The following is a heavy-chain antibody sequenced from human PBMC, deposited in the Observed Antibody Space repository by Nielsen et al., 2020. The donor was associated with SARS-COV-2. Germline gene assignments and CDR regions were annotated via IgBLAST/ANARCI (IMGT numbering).Heavy chain of an antibody. CDR3: TAVRGYSHY. J-gene: IGHJ4*01. V-gene: IGHV3-21*01. CDR2: ISSDSTYI. D-gene: IGHD5-18*01. Sequence: GESLKISCAASGFSFTYYTMNWIRQAPGQGLEWVSSISSDSTYISYADSVQGRFAISRDNAKNSLYLQMNNLRAGDTAVYYCTAVRGYSHYWVHGTLVAVSS. CDR1: GFSFTYYT.